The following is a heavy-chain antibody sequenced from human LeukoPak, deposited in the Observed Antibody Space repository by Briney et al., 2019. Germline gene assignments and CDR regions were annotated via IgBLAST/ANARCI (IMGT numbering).Heavy chain of an antibody. CDR1: GFTFSSYA. J-gene: IGHJ6*02. V-gene: IGHV3-30*04. CDR3: ARVLTDYYDSAAGYYGMDV. CDR2: ISYDGSNK. Sequence: GRSLRLSCAASGFTFSSYAMHWVRQAPGKGLEWVAVISYDGSNKYYADSVKGRFTISRDNSKNTLYLQMNSLRAEDTAVYYCARVLTDYYDSAAGYYGMDVWGQGTTVTVSS. D-gene: IGHD3-22*01.